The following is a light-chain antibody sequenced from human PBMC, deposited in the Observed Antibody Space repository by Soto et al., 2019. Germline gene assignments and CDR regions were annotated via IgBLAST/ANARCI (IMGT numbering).Light chain of an antibody. V-gene: IGLV1-47*01. CDR1: KSNIGRDF. Sequence: QSALTQTSSESGTPGQRVTISCSGSKSNIGRDFVYWYQQVPGMAPKIVIYRDSQRPSGVPERFSGSKSGTSASLAISGIQSEDEADYYCVSWDETLSALVFGGGTKLTVL. J-gene: IGLJ2*01. CDR2: RDS. CDR3: VSWDETLSALV.